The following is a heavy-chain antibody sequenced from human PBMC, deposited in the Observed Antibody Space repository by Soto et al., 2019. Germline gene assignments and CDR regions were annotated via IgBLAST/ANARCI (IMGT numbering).Heavy chain of an antibody. CDR2: IYGGDYDT. D-gene: IGHD3-10*01. CDR3: ARCSELRAGFDP. V-gene: IGHV5-51*01. Sequence: GESLKISFKSSGYTFTRYRIAWVRQMPGKGLEWMGIIYGGDYDTRYSPSFQGQVTISADKSLSAAYLQWNSLKASDTAMYYCARCSELRAGFDPWGQGTLVTVSS. J-gene: IGHJ5*02. CDR1: GYTFTRYR.